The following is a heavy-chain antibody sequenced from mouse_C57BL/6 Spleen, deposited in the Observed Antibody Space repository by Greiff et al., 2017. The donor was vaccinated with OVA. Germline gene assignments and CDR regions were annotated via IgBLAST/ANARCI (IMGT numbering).Heavy chain of an antibody. CDR2: IDPSDSYT. Sequence: LQQPGAELVRPGTSVKLSCKASGYTFTSYWMHWVKQRPGQGLEWIGVIDPSDSYTNYNQKFKGKATLTVDTSSSTAYMQLSSLTSEDSAVYYCARTARDYFDYWGQGTTLTVSS. D-gene: IGHD3-1*01. J-gene: IGHJ2*01. CDR1: GYTFTSYW. V-gene: IGHV1-59*01. CDR3: ARTARDYFDY.